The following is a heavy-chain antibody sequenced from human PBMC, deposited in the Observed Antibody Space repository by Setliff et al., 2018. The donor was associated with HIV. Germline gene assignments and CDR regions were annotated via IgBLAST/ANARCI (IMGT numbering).Heavy chain of an antibody. CDR1: GFTFSSYS. J-gene: IGHJ6*03. CDR2: ISTSSATK. CDR3: ARAYYHHSGAYWSTDYYYSYIDV. V-gene: IGHV3-48*01. Sequence: GGSLRLSCAASGFTFSSYSMNWVRQAPGKGLEWVSYISTSSATKYYADSVKGRFTISRDKSKNSLYLQMNSVRAEDTAFYYCARAYYHHSGAYWSTDYYYSYIDVWGKGTTVTVS. D-gene: IGHD3-22*01.